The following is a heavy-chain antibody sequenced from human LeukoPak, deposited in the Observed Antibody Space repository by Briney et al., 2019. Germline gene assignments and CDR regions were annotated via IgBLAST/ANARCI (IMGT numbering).Heavy chain of an antibody. CDR3: ARVNYYDSSGYYYYFDY. V-gene: IGHV4-30-4*01. Sequence: SQTLSLTCTVSGGSISSGDYYWSWIRQPPGKVLEWIGYIYYSGSTYYNPSLKSRVTISVDTSKNQFSLKLSSVTAADTAVYYCARVNYYDSSGYYYYFDYWGQGTLVTVSS. D-gene: IGHD3-22*01. CDR1: GGSISSGDYY. CDR2: IYYSGST. J-gene: IGHJ4*02.